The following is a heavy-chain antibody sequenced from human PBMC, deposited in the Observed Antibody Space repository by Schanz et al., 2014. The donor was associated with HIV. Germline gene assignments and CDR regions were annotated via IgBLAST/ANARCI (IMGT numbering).Heavy chain of an antibody. J-gene: IGHJ2*01. Sequence: EVQLVESGGGLVQPGGSLRLSCAASGFTFSSYAMSWVRQAPGKGLEWVSAISGSSITYSADSVKGRFTISRDNSKNKLYPHMNSLRAADTAVYYCAISRPSGYGGSWYFDLWGRGTLVAVSS. D-gene: IGHD2-15*01. CDR2: ISGSSIT. CDR3: AISRPSGYGGSWYFDL. CDR1: GFTFSSYA. V-gene: IGHV3-23*04.